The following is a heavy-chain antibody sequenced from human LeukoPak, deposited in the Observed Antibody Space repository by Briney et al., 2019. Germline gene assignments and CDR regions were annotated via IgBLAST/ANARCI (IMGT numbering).Heavy chain of an antibody. V-gene: IGHV3-74*01. CDR1: GFTFSSYW. CDR3: AKYGRYCSSTSCLDYNYYFDY. CDR2: INSDGRST. J-gene: IGHJ4*02. Sequence: GGSLRLSCAASGFTFSSYWMHWVRQAPWKGLVWVSRINSDGRSTSYADSVKGRFTISRDNARNTLYLQMNSLRAEDTAVYYCAKYGRYCSSTSCLDYNYYFDYWGQGTLVTVSS. D-gene: IGHD2-2*01.